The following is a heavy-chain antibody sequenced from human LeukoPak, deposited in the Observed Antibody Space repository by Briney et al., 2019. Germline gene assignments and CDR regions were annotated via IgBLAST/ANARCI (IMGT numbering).Heavy chain of an antibody. CDR1: GGSISSHY. CDR2: ISNSWST. D-gene: IGHD2-15*01. V-gene: IGHV4-59*11. Sequence: SETLSLTCTVSGGSISSHYWTWIRQSPVKGLEWIGDISNSWSTSYNPSLKSRVTISIDTSQTQFSLTLSSVTAAETAVYYCGRDALVGYFSYYYMDVWGKGTTVTVSS. CDR3: GRDALVGYFSYYYMDV. J-gene: IGHJ6*03.